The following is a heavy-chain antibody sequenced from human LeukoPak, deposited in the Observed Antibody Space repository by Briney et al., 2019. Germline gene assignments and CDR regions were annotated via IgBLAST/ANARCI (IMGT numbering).Heavy chain of an antibody. CDR2: IIPIFGTA. V-gene: IGHV1-69*01. J-gene: IGHJ4*02. CDR3: ARDGDYDILTGSFDY. Sequence: GASVKVSCKASGGTFSGYAISWVRQAPGQGLEWMGGIIPIFGTANYAQKFQGRVTITADESTSTAYMELSSLRSEDTAVYYCARDGDYDILTGSFDYWGQGTLVTVSS. CDR1: GGTFSGYA. D-gene: IGHD3-9*01.